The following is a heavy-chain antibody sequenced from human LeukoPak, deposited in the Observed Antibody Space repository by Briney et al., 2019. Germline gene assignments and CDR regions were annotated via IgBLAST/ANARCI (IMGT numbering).Heavy chain of an antibody. J-gene: IGHJ4*02. CDR1: GFSFTSYA. V-gene: IGHV3-23*01. CDR3: AIARVMIPFFDY. Sequence: GGSLRLSCAASGFSFTSYAMSWVRQAPGKGLEWVSAISTGGGSTYYADSVKGRFTISRDNSKNTLSLQLNSLRAEDTAVYYSAIARVMIPFFDYWGQGTLVTVSS. D-gene: IGHD3-22*01. CDR2: ISTGGGST.